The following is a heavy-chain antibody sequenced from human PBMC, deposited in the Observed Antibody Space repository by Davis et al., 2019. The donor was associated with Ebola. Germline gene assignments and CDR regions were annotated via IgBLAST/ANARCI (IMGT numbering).Heavy chain of an antibody. J-gene: IGHJ3*02. CDR2: INHSGST. CDR3: ARGRFGGRRAFDI. CDR1: GFTLSDYY. D-gene: IGHD1-26*01. V-gene: IGHV4-34*01. Sequence: ESLKISCAASGFTLSDYYVSWIRQAPGKGLEWIGEINHSGSTNYNPSLKSRVTISVDTSKNQFSLKLSSVTAADTAVYYCARGRFGGRRAFDIWGQGTMVTVSS.